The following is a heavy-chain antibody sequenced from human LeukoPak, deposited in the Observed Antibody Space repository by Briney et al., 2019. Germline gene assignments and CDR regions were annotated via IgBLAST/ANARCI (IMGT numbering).Heavy chain of an antibody. CDR2: INHSGST. CDR3: ARDHIVATTIVQYNWFDP. Sequence: PSETLSLTCAVYGGSFSGYYWSWIRQPPGKGLEWIGEINHSGSTNYNPSLKSRVTISVDTSKNQFSLKLSSVTAGDTAVYYCARDHIVATTIVQYNWFDPWGQGTLVTVSS. D-gene: IGHD5-12*01. CDR1: GGSFSGYY. V-gene: IGHV4-34*01. J-gene: IGHJ5*02.